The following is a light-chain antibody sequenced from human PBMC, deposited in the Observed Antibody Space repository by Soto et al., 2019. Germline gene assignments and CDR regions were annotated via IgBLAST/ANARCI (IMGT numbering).Light chain of an antibody. J-gene: IGKJ5*01. CDR3: QQLNTLPFT. CDR1: HDISTY. CDR2: EAS. Sequence: DIQMTQSPSTLSASVGYRVTIPCRASHDISTYLAWYQQKPGKAPKLMIYEASTLQSGVPSRFSGSGSGTEFTLTISGLLPEDFATYHCQQLNTLPFTFGQGTRLEIK. V-gene: IGKV1-9*01.